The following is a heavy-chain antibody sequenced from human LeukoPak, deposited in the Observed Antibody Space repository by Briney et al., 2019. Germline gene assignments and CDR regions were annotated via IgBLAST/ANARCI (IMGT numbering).Heavy chain of an antibody. CDR3: ARLGSYYGNY. CDR1: GFTFSTYW. V-gene: IGHV3-7*02. J-gene: IGHJ4*02. CDR2: INEDGSDK. D-gene: IGHD1-26*01. Sequence: GGSLRLSCAASGFTFSTYWMSWVRQAPGKGLEWVANINEDGSDKYYVDSVKGRFTISRDNAENSLYLQMNSLRAEDTAVYYCARLGSYYGNYWGQGTLVTVSS.